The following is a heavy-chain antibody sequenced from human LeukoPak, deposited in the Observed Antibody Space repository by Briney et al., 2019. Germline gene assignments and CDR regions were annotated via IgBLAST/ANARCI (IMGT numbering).Heavy chain of an antibody. CDR2: INPNSGGT. Sequence: GASVKVSCKASGYTFTVYYMHWVRQAPGQGLEWMGWINPNSGGTNYAQKFQGRVTITRDTSISTAYMELSRLRSDDTAVYYCARGTTTWTVTGGDFDYWGQGTLVTVSS. V-gene: IGHV1-2*02. D-gene: IGHD1-20*01. J-gene: IGHJ4*02. CDR1: GYTFTVYY. CDR3: ARGTTTWTVTGGDFDY.